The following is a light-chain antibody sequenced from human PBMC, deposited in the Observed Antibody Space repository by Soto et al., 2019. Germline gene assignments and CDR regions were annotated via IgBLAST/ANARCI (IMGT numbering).Light chain of an antibody. CDR1: QSISNW. Sequence: DNQMTQSPSTLPATVGARVTITCRASQSISNWLAWYQQKPGTAPKVLIYHASNLQSGVPSRFICSGSGTEFTLTISSMQPYDFATDYCQQYNSYSFGQGTKVDI. CDR2: HAS. J-gene: IGKJ1*01. V-gene: IGKV1-5*01. CDR3: QQYNSYS.